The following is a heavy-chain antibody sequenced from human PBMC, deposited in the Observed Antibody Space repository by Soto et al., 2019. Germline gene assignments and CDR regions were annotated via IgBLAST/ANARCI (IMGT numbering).Heavy chain of an antibody. Sequence: GGSLRLSCAASGFTFSGSAMHWVRQASGKGLEWVGRIRSKANSYATAYAASVKGRFTISRDDSKNTAYLQMNSLKTEDTAVYYCTRSRPAYCSGGSCYEPWGQGTLVTVSS. CDR1: GFTFSGSA. D-gene: IGHD2-15*01. CDR3: TRSRPAYCSGGSCYEP. V-gene: IGHV3-73*01. CDR2: IRSKANSYAT. J-gene: IGHJ5*02.